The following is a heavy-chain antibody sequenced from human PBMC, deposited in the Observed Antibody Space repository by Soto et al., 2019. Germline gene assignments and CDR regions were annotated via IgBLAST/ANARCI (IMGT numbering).Heavy chain of an antibody. Sequence: PGGSLRLSCAASGFTFSSYGMHWVRQAPGKGLEWVAVISYDGSNKYYADSVKGRFTISRDNSKNTLYLQMNSLRAEDTAVYYCAREYGLEMATLDLWGQGTLVTVSS. D-gene: IGHD5-12*01. J-gene: IGHJ4*02. CDR1: GFTFSSYG. V-gene: IGHV3-30*03. CDR2: ISYDGSNK. CDR3: AREYGLEMATLDL.